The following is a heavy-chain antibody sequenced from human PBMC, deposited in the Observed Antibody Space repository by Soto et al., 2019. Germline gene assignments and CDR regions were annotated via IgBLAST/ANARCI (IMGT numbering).Heavy chain of an antibody. Sequence: LRLSCAASGFTFNSNWMDWVRQAPGKGLEWVANINQDGSEKNYVDSVKGRFTISRDNAKNSLYLQMSSLTAEDSALYYCSKSLDYWGQGALVTVSS. CDR3: SKSLDY. CDR2: INQDGSEK. CDR1: GFTFNSNW. V-gene: IGHV3-7*01. J-gene: IGHJ4*02.